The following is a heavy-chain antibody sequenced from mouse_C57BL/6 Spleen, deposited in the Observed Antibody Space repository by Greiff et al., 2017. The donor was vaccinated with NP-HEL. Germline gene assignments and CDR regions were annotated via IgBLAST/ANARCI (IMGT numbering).Heavy chain of an antibody. CDR1: GFNIKDDY. CDR2: IDPENGDT. J-gene: IGHJ3*01. CDR3: TTTAQAYGFAY. V-gene: IGHV14-4*01. Sequence: VQLKESGAELVRPGASVKLSCTASGFNIKDDYMHWVKQRPEQGLEWIGWIDPENGDTEYASKFQGKATITADTSSNTAYLQLSSLTSEDTAVYYCTTTAQAYGFAYWGQGTLVTVSA. D-gene: IGHD3-2*02.